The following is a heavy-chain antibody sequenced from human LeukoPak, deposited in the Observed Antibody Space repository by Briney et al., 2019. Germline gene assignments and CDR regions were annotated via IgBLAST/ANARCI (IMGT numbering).Heavy chain of an antibody. J-gene: IGHJ5*02. D-gene: IGHD2-15*01. CDR3: VKRFVGSIVSDH. V-gene: IGHV3-23*01. CDR1: GFTFRSTV. Sequence: GGSLRLSCAASGFTFRSTVMTWVRQAPGKGLEWVSTISPDGKYIYYADSLRGRFTMSRDNSKNTLYLQMNSLRVEDTAIYYCVKRFVGSIVSDHWGQGTLVTVSS. CDR2: ISPDGKYI.